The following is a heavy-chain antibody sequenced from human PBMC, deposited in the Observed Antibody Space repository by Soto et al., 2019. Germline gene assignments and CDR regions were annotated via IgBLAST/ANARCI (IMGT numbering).Heavy chain of an antibody. V-gene: IGHV1-3*01. CDR2: IKVGNGNT. CDR1: GYTFTSYA. CDR3: ARERGITGTKGV. J-gene: IGHJ6*02. Sequence: QVQLVQSGAEVKKPGASVKVSCKASGYTFTSYAMHWVRQAPGQRLERMGWIKVGNGNTKYSQKFQGRVTITRDTSASTAYMELSSLRSEDTAVYYCARERGITGTKGVWGQGTTVTVSS. D-gene: IGHD1-7*01.